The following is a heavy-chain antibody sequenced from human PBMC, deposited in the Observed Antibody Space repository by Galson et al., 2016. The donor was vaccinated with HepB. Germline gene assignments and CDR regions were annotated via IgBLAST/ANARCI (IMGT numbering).Heavy chain of an antibody. CDR2: INSDGTIS. CDR3: VRDHSVVPTTAYNWFDP. CDR1: GFAFSSHW. D-gene: IGHD4-23*01. Sequence: SLRLSCAASGFAFSSHWMHWVRQDLGKGLVWVSRINSDGTISNYADSVKGRFTISRDIAKNTLYLQMNSLRAGDTAVYFCVRDHSVVPTTAYNWFDPWGRGTLVTVSS. J-gene: IGHJ5*02. V-gene: IGHV3-74*01.